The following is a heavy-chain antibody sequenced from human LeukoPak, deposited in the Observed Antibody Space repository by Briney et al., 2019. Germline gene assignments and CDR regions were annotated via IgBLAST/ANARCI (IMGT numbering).Heavy chain of an antibody. V-gene: IGHV4-61*02. CDR3: ARETTYYYDSSGYYFDAFDI. Sequence: SETLSLTCTVSGGSISSGSYYWSWIRQPAGKGLEWIGRIYTSGSTNYNPSLKSRVIISVDTSKNQFSLKLSSVTAADTAVYYCARETTYYYDSSGYYFDAFDIWGQGTMVTVSS. CDR1: GGSISSGSYY. CDR2: IYTSGST. J-gene: IGHJ3*02. D-gene: IGHD3-22*01.